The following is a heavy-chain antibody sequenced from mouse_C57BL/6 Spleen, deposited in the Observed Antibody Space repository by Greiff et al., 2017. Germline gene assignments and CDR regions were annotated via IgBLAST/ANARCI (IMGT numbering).Heavy chain of an antibody. CDR1: GYSFTGYY. V-gene: IGHV1-42*01. D-gene: IGHD2-3*01. CDR3: ARWLLRYAMDY. CDR2: INPSTGGT. Sequence: VQLQQSGPELVKPGASVKISCKASGYSFTGYYMNWVKQSPEKSLEWIGEINPSTGGTTYNQKFKAKATLTVDKSSSTAYMQLKSLTSEVSAVYYCARWLLRYAMDYWGQGTSVTVSS. J-gene: IGHJ4*01.